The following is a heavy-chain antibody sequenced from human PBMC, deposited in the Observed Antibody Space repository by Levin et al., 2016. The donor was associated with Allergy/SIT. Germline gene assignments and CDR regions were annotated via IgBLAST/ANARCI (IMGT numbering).Heavy chain of an antibody. CDR3: ARRGYCSSTSCLPFDY. J-gene: IGHJ4*02. D-gene: IGHD2-2*01. CDR2: IIPIFGTA. Sequence: WVRQAPGQGLEWMGGIIPIFGTANYAQKFQGRVTITADESTSTAYMELSSLRSEDTAVYYCARRGYCSSTSCLPFDYWGQGTLVTVSS. V-gene: IGHV1-69*01.